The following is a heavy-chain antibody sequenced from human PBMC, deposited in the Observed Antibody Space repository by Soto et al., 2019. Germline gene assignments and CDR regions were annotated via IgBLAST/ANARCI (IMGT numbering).Heavy chain of an antibody. CDR2: IWYDGSNK. Sequence: GGSMRLSCAASRFTFNSYGMHWVRQAPGKGLEWVAVIWYDGSNKYYADSVKGRFTISRDNSKNTLYLQMNSLRAEDTAVYYCARGGFSSSFFGYWGQGTLVTVSS. D-gene: IGHD6-13*01. V-gene: IGHV3-33*01. CDR3: ARGGFSSSFFGY. J-gene: IGHJ4*02. CDR1: RFTFNSYG.